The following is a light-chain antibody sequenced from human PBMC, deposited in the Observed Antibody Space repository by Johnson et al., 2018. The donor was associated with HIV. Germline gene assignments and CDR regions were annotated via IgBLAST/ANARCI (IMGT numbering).Light chain of an antibody. V-gene: IGLV1-51*01. CDR2: DTY. J-gene: IGLJ1*01. CDR3: GTWDAALSAGV. Sequence: QSMLTQPPSVSAAPGQTVTISCSANTSNIGSNDVSWYQQLPGAAPKLLIYDTYKRPSGIPDRFSASKSGTSATLGITGLQTGDEADYYCGTWDAALSAGVFGTGTKVTVL. CDR1: TSNIGSND.